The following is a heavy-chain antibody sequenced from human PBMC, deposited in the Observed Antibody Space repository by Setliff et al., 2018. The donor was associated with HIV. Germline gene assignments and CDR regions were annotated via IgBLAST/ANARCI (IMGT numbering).Heavy chain of an antibody. D-gene: IGHD6-25*01. CDR2: IGAYNGDT. CDR3: SRDRSATWTPTTY. J-gene: IGHJ4*02. V-gene: IGHV1-18*01. CDR1: GYTFADDG. Sequence: GASVKVSCKASGYTFADDGITWVRQAPGQGLEWMGWIGAYNGDTKYAQKFQDRVTMTIDKSARTAYMELRSLTSDDTAMYYCSRDRSATWTPTTYWGQGTLVTVSS.